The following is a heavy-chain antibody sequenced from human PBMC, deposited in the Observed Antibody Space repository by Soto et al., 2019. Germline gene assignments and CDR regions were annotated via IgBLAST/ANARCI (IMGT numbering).Heavy chain of an antibody. J-gene: IGHJ4*02. CDR3: ASLTSYGDYIFDY. V-gene: IGHV3-30-3*01. CDR1: GFTFSSYW. Sequence: GGSLRLSCAASGFTFSSYWMHWVRQAPGKGLEWVAGITYDGSNKYYADSVKGRFTISRDNSKNTLYLQMNSLRAEDTAVYYCASLTSYGDYIFDYWGQGTLVTVSS. CDR2: ITYDGSNK. D-gene: IGHD4-17*01.